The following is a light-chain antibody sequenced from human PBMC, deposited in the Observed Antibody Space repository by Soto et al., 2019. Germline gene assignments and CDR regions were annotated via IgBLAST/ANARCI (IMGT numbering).Light chain of an antibody. CDR1: TXDIAGYNY. Sequence: QSVLTQPASVSGSLGQSITISCTGTTXDIAGYNYISWYQQLPGKAPKLMIYQVTIRPSGISNRFSGSKSGNTASLTISGLQAEDEADYHCSSYTTGSTLYVFGGGTKV. CDR3: SSYTTGSTLYV. CDR2: QVT. V-gene: IGLV2-14*01. J-gene: IGLJ1*01.